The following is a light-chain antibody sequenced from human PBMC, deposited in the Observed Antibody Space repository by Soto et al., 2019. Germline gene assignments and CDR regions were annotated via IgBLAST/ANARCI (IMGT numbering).Light chain of an antibody. Sequence: QSVLTQPPSASSTPGQTVTISCSGRTSNIGTFYVHWYQHLPGTAPKLLIYVGDQRASGVSDRFSGSQSGTTASLVISGLRSDDEADYFCAAWDDNLNAYVFGSGTKLTVL. CDR1: TSNIGTFY. CDR2: VGD. J-gene: IGLJ1*01. V-gene: IGLV1-47*02. CDR3: AAWDDNLNAYV.